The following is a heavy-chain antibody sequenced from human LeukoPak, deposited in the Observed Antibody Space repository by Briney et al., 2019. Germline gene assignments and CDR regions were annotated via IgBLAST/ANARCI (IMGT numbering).Heavy chain of an antibody. V-gene: IGHV1-2*02. J-gene: IGHJ4*02. CDR3: AIGRAMIVVVPLDY. CDR2: VNPNSGGT. D-gene: IGHD3-22*01. Sequence: GASVKVSCKASGYTFTGYYMHWVRQAPGQGLEWMGWVNPNSGGTNYAQKFQGRVTMTRDTSISTAYMELSRLRSDDTAVYYCAIGRAMIVVVPLDYWGQGTLVTVSS. CDR1: GYTFTGYY.